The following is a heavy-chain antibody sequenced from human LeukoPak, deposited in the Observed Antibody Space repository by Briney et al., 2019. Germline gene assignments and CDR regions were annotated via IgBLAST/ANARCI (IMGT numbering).Heavy chain of an antibody. J-gene: IGHJ3*02. CDR1: GGSVSSYF. CDR2: VYYGGTT. CDR3: ARDCTGGTCYPPSDGFDI. D-gene: IGHD2-15*01. V-gene: IGHV4-59*02. Sequence: SETLSLTCTVSGGSVSSYFWSWVRQPPGQGLEWIGYVYYGGTTSYSPSLKSRVTMSIDRSKNEFSLTLFSVTAADTANYYCARDCTGGTCYPPSDGFDIWGQGTKVTVSS.